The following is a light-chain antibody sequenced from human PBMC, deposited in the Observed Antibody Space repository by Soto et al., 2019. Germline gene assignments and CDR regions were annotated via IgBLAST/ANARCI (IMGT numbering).Light chain of an antibody. CDR3: QQYYIYPLT. J-gene: IGKJ4*01. Sequence: DIQMTQYPSTVSASVGDRVTITCRASQSISSWVAWYQQKPGKAPKLLIHKASNLESGVPSRFSGSGSGTEATLTISSLQPDDFATYYCQQYYIYPLTFGGGTEVEIK. CDR1: QSISSW. CDR2: KAS. V-gene: IGKV1-5*03.